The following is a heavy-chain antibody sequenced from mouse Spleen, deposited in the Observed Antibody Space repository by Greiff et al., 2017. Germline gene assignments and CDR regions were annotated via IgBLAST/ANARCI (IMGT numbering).Heavy chain of an antibody. V-gene: IGHV5-9-3*01. CDR3: ARHDGYYPFDY. D-gene: IGHD2-3*01. CDR1: GFTFSSYA. J-gene: IGHJ2*01. CDR2: ISSGGSYT. Sequence: EVQLVESGGGLVKPGGSLKLSCAASGFTFSSYAMSWVRQTPEKRLEWVATISSGGSYTYYPDSVKGRFTISRDNAKNTLYLQMSSLRSEDTAMYYCARHDGYYPFDYWGQGTTLTVSS.